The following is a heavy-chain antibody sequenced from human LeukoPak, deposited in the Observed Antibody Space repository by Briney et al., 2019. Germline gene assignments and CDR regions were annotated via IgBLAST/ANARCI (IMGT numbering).Heavy chain of an antibody. CDR2: IYTSGST. Sequence: PSETLSLTCTVSGGSMSSYYWSWIRQPAGKGLEWIGRIYTSGSTNYNPSLKSRVTISVDTSKNQFSLKLSSVTAADTAVYYCARGDYVWGSYRQGFDYWGQGTLVTVSS. V-gene: IGHV4-4*07. J-gene: IGHJ4*02. CDR1: GGSMSSYY. CDR3: ARGDYVWGSYRQGFDY. D-gene: IGHD3-16*02.